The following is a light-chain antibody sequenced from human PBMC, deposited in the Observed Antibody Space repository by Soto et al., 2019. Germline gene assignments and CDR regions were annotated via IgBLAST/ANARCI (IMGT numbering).Light chain of an antibody. CDR2: GAS. CDR3: QQYNTWPLP. CDR1: QSVFSN. V-gene: IGKV3-15*01. J-gene: IGKJ4*01. Sequence: EIVMTQSPATLSVSPGERATLSCRASQSVFSNLAWYQQKPGQAPRLLIYGASTRATGIPARFSGSGSATDYTLTISSLQSEDFALSYCQQYNTWPLPFGGEPKLQI.